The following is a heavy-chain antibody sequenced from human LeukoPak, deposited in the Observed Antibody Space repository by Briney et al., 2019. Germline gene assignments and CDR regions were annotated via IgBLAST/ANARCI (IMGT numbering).Heavy chain of an antibody. J-gene: IGHJ6*03. CDR1: GYSITSGYY. CDR2: IYHSGST. Sequence: SETLSLTCTVSGYSITSGYYWGWIRQPPGKGLEWIGTIYHSGSTYYNPSLKSRVTISVDTSENQFSLKLTSVTAADTAVYYCARGTMVRGASYQYYYIDVWGKGTTVTISS. D-gene: IGHD3-10*01. V-gene: IGHV4-38-2*02. CDR3: ARGTMVRGASYQYYYIDV.